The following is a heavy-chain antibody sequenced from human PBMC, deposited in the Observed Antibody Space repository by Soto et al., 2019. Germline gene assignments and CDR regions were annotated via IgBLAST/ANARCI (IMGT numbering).Heavy chain of an antibody. V-gene: IGHV3-66*01. J-gene: IGHJ6*02. Sequence: PGGSLRLSCAASGFTVSTDWMYWVRQAPGKGLEWVSVIRSGGNTYYADSVEGRFTISRDNSKNTVYLQMNSLRAEDTAVYYCVRENYYYGMDVWGQGNTVTVSS. CDR3: VRENYYYGMDV. CDR1: GFTVSTDW. CDR2: IRSGGNT.